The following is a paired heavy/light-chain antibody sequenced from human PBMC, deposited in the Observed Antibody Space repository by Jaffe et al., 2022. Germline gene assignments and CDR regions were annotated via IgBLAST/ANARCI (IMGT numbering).Heavy chain of an antibody. D-gene: IGHD3-22*01. Sequence: EVQLVESGGVVVQPGGSLRLSCAASGFTFDDYAMHWVRQAPGKGLEWVSLISWDGGSTYYADSVKGRFTISRDNSKNSLYLQMNSLRAEDTALYYCAKDAYYDSSGYYLHYYYYMDVWGKGTTVTVSS. V-gene: IGHV3-43D*04. CDR3: AKDAYYDSSGYYLHYYYYMDV. CDR1: GFTFDDYA. J-gene: IGHJ6*03. CDR2: ISWDGGST.
Light chain of an antibody. CDR3: QQRSNWPIT. CDR2: DAS. V-gene: IGKV3-11*01. Sequence: EIVLTQSPATLSLSPGERATLSCRASQSVSSYLAWYQQKPGQAPRLLIYDASNRATGIPARFSGSGSGTDFTLTISSLEPEDFAVYYCQQRSNWPITFGQGTRLEIK. J-gene: IGKJ5*01. CDR1: QSVSSY.